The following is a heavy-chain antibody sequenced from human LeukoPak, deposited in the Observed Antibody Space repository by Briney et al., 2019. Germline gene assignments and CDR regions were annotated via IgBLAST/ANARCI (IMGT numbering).Heavy chain of an antibody. CDR3: ARVVRPSGYDRNYYYYYGMDV. J-gene: IGHJ6*02. Sequence: PSETLSLTCTVSGGSISSYYWSWIRQPPGKGLEWIGYIYYSGSTNYNPSLKSRVTISVDTSKNQFSLQLNSVTPEDTAVYYCARVVRPSGYDRNYYYYYGMDVWGQGTTVTVSS. CDR2: IYYSGST. CDR1: GGSISSYY. V-gene: IGHV4-59*12. D-gene: IGHD5-12*01.